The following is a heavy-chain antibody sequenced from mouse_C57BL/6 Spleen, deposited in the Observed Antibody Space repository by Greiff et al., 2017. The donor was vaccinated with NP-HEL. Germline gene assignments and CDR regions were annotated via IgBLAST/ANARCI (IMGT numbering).Heavy chain of an antibody. Sequence: EVHLVESGGGLVQPGGSLKLSCAASGFTFSDYYMYWVRQTPEKRLEWVAYISNGGGSTYYPDTVKGRFTISRDNAKNTLYLQMSRLKSEDTAMYYCARHGRLRQVFAYWGQGTLVTVSA. CDR3: ARHGRLRQVFAY. V-gene: IGHV5-12*01. CDR2: ISNGGGST. CDR1: GFTFSDYY. D-gene: IGHD2-4*01. J-gene: IGHJ3*01.